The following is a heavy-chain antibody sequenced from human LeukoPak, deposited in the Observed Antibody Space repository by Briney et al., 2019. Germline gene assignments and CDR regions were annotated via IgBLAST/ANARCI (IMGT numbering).Heavy chain of an antibody. D-gene: IGHD5-18*01. V-gene: IGHV4-61*02. CDR2: IYTNGIT. CDR3: ARVRGHGYLFDY. J-gene: IGHJ4*02. CDR1: GGSMNSGSFY. Sequence: PSETLSLTCTVSGGSMNSGSFYWSWIRQPAGKGLEWLGRIYTNGITNYDPSLRGRVTMSVDTSKNQFSLKLSSVTAADTAVYYCARVRGHGYLFDYWGQGTLVTVSS.